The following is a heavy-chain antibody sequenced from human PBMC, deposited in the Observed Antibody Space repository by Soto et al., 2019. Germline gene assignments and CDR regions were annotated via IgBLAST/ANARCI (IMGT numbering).Heavy chain of an antibody. CDR2: IIPIFGTA. CDR1: GGTFSNYA. Sequence: QVQLVQSGAEVKKPGSSVKVSCKASGGTFSNYAISWVRQAPGQGLEWMGGIIPIFGTANYAQKFQGRVTXXAXESXSTDYMELSSLRSEDTAVYYCARDRMGGSYFLGDYWGQGTLVTVSS. V-gene: IGHV1-69*12. J-gene: IGHJ4*02. CDR3: ARDRMGGSYFLGDY. D-gene: IGHD1-26*01.